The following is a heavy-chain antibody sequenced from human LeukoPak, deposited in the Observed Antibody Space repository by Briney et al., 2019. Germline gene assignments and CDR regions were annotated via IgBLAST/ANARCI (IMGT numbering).Heavy chain of an antibody. CDR3: AKLPPLGDYLSSAFDI. V-gene: IGHV3-30*18. J-gene: IGHJ3*02. D-gene: IGHD4-17*01. CDR1: GFTFSSYA. CDR2: ISYDGSNK. Sequence: PGGSLRLSCAASGFTFSSYAMHWVRQAPGKGLEWVAVISYDGSNKYYADSVKGRFTISRDNSKNTLYLQMNSLRAEDTAVYYCAKLPPLGDYLSSAFDIWGQGTMVTVSS.